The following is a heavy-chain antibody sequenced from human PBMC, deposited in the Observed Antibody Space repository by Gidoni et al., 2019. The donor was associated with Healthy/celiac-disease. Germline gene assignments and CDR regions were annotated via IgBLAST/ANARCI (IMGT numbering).Heavy chain of an antibody. D-gene: IGHD6-13*01. CDR1: GGSISSSSYY. Sequence: QLQLQESGPGLVKPSETLSLTCTVPGGSISSSSYYWGWVRQPPGKGLEWIGSIYYSGGTYYNPSLKSRVTISVDTSKNQFSLKLSSVTAADTAVYYCARHRIAAAGKVSWFDPWGQGTLVTVSS. CDR2: IYYSGGT. V-gene: IGHV4-39*01. J-gene: IGHJ5*02. CDR3: ARHRIAAAGKVSWFDP.